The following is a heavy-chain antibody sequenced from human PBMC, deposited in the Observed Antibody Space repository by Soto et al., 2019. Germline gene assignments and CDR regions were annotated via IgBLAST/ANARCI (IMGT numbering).Heavy chain of an antibody. CDR1: GFTVSSNY. CDR3: ARSSSSSDEDYYYYYGMDV. J-gene: IGHJ6*02. CDR2: IYSGGST. Sequence: GGSLRLACAASGFTVSSNYMSWVRQAPGKGLEWVPVIYSGGSTYYADSVKGRFTISRDNSKNTLYLQMNSLRAEDTAVYYCARSSSSSDEDYYYYYGMDVWGQGTTVTVSS. V-gene: IGHV3-53*01. D-gene: IGHD2-2*01.